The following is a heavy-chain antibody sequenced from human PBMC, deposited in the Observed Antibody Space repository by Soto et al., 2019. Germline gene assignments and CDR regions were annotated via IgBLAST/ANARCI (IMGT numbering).Heavy chain of an antibody. CDR3: ARYSRSYFDY. CDR1: GGSISRSGYF. V-gene: IGHV4-31*03. Sequence: QVQLQESGPGLVKPSQTLSLTCTVSGGSISRSGYFWSWIRQHPGKGLEWIGYIYDSGSTYYNPSLKSRVSLAVDTSKNQFSLNLPSVTAADTAMYYCARYSRSYFDYWGQGTLVTVSS. J-gene: IGHJ4*02. CDR2: IYDSGST. D-gene: IGHD2-15*01.